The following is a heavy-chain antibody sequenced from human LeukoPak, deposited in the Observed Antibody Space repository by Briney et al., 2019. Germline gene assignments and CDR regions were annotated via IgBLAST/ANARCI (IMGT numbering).Heavy chain of an antibody. CDR3: ARSDR. CDR2: INQDGSAK. CDR1: GFTSGTSW. J-gene: IGHJ4*02. Sequence: GGSLRLSCSASGFTSGTSWMSWVRHAPGKGREGVANINQDGSAKYYVVSVKGRFTISRDKAKSLLYLQMDSLSAEGTAVYYCARSDRWGQGTLVTVSS. V-gene: IGHV3-7*01.